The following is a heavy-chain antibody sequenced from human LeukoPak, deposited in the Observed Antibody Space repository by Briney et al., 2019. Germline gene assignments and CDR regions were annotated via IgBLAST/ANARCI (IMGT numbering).Heavy chain of an antibody. Sequence: GESLKISCKGSGYSFTTYWITWVRQMPGKGLEWMGRIDPSDSYTNYSPSFQGHFTISADKSISTAYLQWSSLKAPDTAMYYCARRRGNTAMVKYYFDYWGQGTLVTVSS. J-gene: IGHJ4*02. D-gene: IGHD5-18*01. V-gene: IGHV5-10-1*01. CDR1: GYSFTTYW. CDR2: IDPSDSYT. CDR3: ARRRGNTAMVKYYFDY.